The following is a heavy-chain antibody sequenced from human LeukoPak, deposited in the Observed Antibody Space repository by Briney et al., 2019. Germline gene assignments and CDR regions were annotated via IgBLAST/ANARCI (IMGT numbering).Heavy chain of an antibody. CDR3: ARESAIVVVVAAGAFDI. CDR1: GGSISSGSYY. CDR2: IYTSGST. Sequence: PSETLSLTCTVSGGSISSGSYYWSWIRQPAGKGLEWIGRIYTSGSTNYNPSLESRVTISVDTSKNQFSLKLSSVTAADTAVYYCARESAIVVVVAAGAFDIWGQGTMVTVSS. J-gene: IGHJ3*02. V-gene: IGHV4-61*02. D-gene: IGHD2-15*01.